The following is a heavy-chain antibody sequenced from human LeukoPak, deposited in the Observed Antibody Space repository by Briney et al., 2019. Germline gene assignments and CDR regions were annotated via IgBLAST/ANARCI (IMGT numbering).Heavy chain of an antibody. V-gene: IGHV1-2*02. Sequence: GASVKVSCKASGYTFTGYYMHWVRQAPGQGPEWMGWINPNSGGTNYAQKFQGRVTMTRDTSISTAYMELSRLRSDDTAVYYCARDLGYCSSTSSQDYNMAVWGKGPTVTVSS. CDR2: INPNSGGT. J-gene: IGHJ6*03. D-gene: IGHD2-2*01. CDR1: GYTFTGYY. CDR3: ARDLGYCSSTSSQDYNMAV.